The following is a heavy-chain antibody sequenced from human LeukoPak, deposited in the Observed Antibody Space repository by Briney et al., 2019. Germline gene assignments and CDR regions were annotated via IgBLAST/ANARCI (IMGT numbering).Heavy chain of an antibody. J-gene: IGHJ4*02. V-gene: IGHV3-7*04. CDR1: GFTFSSYW. D-gene: IGHD6-19*01. CDR3: ARSGSYSNFDC. Sequence: PGGSLRLSCAASGFTFSSYWMSWVRQAPGKGLEWVANIKQDGSEKHYVDSVKGRFTISRDNAKNSLYPQMNSLRAEDTAVYFCARSGSYSNFDCWGQGALVTVSS. CDR2: IKQDGSEK.